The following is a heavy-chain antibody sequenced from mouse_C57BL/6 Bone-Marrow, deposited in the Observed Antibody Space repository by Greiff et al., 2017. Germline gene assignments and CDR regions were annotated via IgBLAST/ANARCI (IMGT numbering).Heavy chain of an antibody. Sequence: QVHVKQSGPELVKPGASVKISCKASGYSFTSYYIHWVKQRPGQGLEWIGWIYPGSGNTKYNEKFKGKATLTADTSSSTAYMQLSGLTAEDSAVYYCARTRTWYFDGWGTGTTVTVSS. V-gene: IGHV1-66*01. CDR1: GYSFTSYY. CDR3: ARTRTWYFDG. J-gene: IGHJ1*03. CDR2: IYPGSGNT.